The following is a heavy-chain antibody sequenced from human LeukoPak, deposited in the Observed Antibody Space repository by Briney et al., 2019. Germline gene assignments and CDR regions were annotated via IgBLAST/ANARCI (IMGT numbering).Heavy chain of an antibody. D-gene: IGHD6-19*01. CDR2: IKQDESET. CDR3: ARISTAVAGADY. CDR1: GFTFSRYW. V-gene: IGHV3-7*01. J-gene: IGHJ4*02. Sequence: GGSLRLSCGAFGFTFSRYWMSWVRQAPGKGLEWVANIKQDESETYYVDSVKGRFTVSRDNTKNSLYLQMDSLRAEDTAVYYCARISTAVAGADYWGQGTLVTVSS.